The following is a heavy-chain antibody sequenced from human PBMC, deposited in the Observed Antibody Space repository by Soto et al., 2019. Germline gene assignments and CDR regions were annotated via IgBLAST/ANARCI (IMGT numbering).Heavy chain of an antibody. CDR1: GGSISTGVWY. V-gene: IGHV4-31*03. Sequence: QVQLQESGPGLVKPSQTLSLTCSVSGGSISTGVWYWSWVREHPGKGLEWIGDIYYRGTTSYNPSLGSRVTISRDSSKNQVSLKVNSVTAAQTAVYYCARVSAGGTRWFDSWGQGIRVTVSS. CDR2: IYYRGTT. D-gene: IGHD6-13*01. CDR3: ARVSAGGTRWFDS. J-gene: IGHJ5*01.